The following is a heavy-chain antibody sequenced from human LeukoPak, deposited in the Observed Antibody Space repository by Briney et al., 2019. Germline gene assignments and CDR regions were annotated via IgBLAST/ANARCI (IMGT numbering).Heavy chain of an antibody. Sequence: SQTLSLTCTVSGGSISSGSYYWSWIRQPAGKGLEWIGRIYTSGSTNYNPSLKSRVSISVDTSKNQFSLKLSSVTAADTAVYYCAREERYCSSTSCYMIAFDIWGQGTMVTVSS. CDR1: GGSISSGSYY. CDR3: AREERYCSSTSCYMIAFDI. CDR2: IYTSGST. V-gene: IGHV4-61*02. D-gene: IGHD2-2*02. J-gene: IGHJ3*02.